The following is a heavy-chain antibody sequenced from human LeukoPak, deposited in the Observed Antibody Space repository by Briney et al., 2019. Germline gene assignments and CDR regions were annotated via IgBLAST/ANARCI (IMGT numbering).Heavy chain of an antibody. D-gene: IGHD2-15*01. V-gene: IGHV1-18*01. CDR3: AREFCSGGGCYYYGMDV. J-gene: IGHJ6*02. CDR1: GYTFISYG. CDR2: ISGYNGNT. Sequence: ASVKVSCKASGYTFISYGICWVRHAPGQGLEWMGWISGYNGNTNYAQKFQGRVTMTTDTSTSTAYLELRRLRSDDTAIYYCAREFCSGGGCYYYGMDVWGQGTTVTVS.